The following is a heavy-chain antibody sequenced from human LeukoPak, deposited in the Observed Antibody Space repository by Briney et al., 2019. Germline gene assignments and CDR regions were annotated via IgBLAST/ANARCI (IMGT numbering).Heavy chain of an antibody. J-gene: IGHJ3*01. CDR3: ARHPNIMITFGGVIA. CDR2: IYYGGST. D-gene: IGHD3-16*02. CDR1: GGPISASINS. Sequence: PSETVCLTCTVSGGPISASINSWGWIRQPPGKGLEWSGNIYYGGSTYYTPSLKSRVIISVDTSKNQFSLKLSSVTAADTAVYYCARHPNIMITFGGVIAWGQGTMVTVSS. V-gene: IGHV4-39*01.